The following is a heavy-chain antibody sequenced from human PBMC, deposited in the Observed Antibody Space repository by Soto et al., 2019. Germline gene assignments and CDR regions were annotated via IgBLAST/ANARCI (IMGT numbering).Heavy chain of an antibody. D-gene: IGHD3-22*01. CDR2: IIPIFGTA. CDR3: AGSVSYYYSSGYYFFDY. Sequence: ASVKVSCKASGGTFSSYAISWVRQAPGQGLEWMGGIIPIFGTANYAQKFQGRVTITADESTSTAYMELSSLRSEDTAVYYCAGSVSYYYSSGYYFFDYWGQGTLVTVSS. V-gene: IGHV1-69*13. J-gene: IGHJ4*02. CDR1: GGTFSSYA.